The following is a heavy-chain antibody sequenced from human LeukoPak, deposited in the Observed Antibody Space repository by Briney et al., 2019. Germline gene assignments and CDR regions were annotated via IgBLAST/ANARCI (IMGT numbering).Heavy chain of an antibody. CDR1: GGSISSSSYY. CDR2: IYYSGST. V-gene: IGHV4-39*07. J-gene: IGHJ3*02. CDR3: ARVYPLSKPDAFDI. Sequence: SETLSLTCTVSGGSISSSSYYWGWIRQPPGKGLEWIGSIYYSGSTYYNPSLKSRVTISVDTSKNQFSLKLSSVTAADTAVYYCARVYPLSKPDAFDIWGQGTMVTVSS. D-gene: IGHD2-2*02.